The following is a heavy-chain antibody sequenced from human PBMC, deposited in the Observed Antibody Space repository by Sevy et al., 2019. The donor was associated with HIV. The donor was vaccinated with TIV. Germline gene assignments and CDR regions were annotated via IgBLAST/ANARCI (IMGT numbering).Heavy chain of an antibody. CDR1: AFTFSSYN. Sequence: GGSLRLSCAASAFTFSSYNMNWVRQAPGKGLEWVSSISSSSSYIYYADSVKGRFTISRDNAKNSLYLQMNSLRAEDTAVYYCARARGEYSYADYWGQGTLVTVSS. D-gene: IGHD5-18*01. V-gene: IGHV3-21*01. CDR2: ISSSSSYI. J-gene: IGHJ4*02. CDR3: ARARGEYSYADY.